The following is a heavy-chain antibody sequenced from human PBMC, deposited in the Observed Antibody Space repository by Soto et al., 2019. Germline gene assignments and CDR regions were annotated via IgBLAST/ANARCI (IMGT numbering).Heavy chain of an antibody. CDR3: EKDGTVTTIRPDYYYYGMDV. CDR1: GFTFSSYA. D-gene: IGHD4-4*01. CDR2: IRGSCGSK. J-gene: IGHJ6*02. V-gene: IGHV3-23*01. Sequence: GGSLRLSCAASGFTFSSYAMSWVRQAPGKGLEWVSAIRGSCGSKYSADSVKGRLTISRDNAKNTLYLQMNSLGDEDTAVYYCEKDGTVTTIRPDYYYYGMDVWGQGTTVTVSS.